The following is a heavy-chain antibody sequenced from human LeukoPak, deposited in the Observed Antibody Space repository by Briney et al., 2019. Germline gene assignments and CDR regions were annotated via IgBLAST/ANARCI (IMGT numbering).Heavy chain of an antibody. D-gene: IGHD3-10*01. CDR2: INTDGSIT. V-gene: IGHV3-74*01. CDR1: GFTFSDYW. Sequence: GGSLRLSCAASGFTFSDYWIHWVRQAPGKGLVWVSRINTDGSITNYADSVKGRFSISRDSAKNTLYLQMSSLRAEDTAVYYCARDRGPRTGFMVREAYDYWGQGTLVTVSS. CDR3: ARDRGPRTGFMVREAYDY. J-gene: IGHJ4*02.